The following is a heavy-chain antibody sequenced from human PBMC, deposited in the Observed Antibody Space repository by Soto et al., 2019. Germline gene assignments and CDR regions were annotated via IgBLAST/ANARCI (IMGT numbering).Heavy chain of an antibody. CDR3: ARDRLRYNWNDFPYYYYGMDV. D-gene: IGHD1-1*01. CDR2: ISYDGSNK. CDR1: GFTFSSYA. Sequence: QVQLVESGGGVGQPGRSLRLSCAASGFTFSSYAMHWVRQAPGKGLEWVAVISYDGSNKYYADSMKGRFTISRDNSTNTLYLQMNSLRAEDTAVYYCARDRLRYNWNDFPYYYYGMDVWGQGTTVTVSS. V-gene: IGHV3-30-3*01. J-gene: IGHJ6*02.